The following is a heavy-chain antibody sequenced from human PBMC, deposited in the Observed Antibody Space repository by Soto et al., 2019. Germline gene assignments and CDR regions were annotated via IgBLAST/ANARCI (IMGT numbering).Heavy chain of an antibody. CDR2: ISTDRGDT. CDR3: ARDDLNRGGKYFDY. J-gene: IGHJ4*02. V-gene: IGHV1-18*01. D-gene: IGHD2-15*01. CDR1: GYSFTTHD. Sequence: QVQLVQSGAEVKKPGASVKVSCKASGYSFTTHDITWLRQAPGKGLEWVGGISTDRGDTIYPQNLQGRVTMTTDSSTSTVYMELKNLRSDDTAVYYCARDDLNRGGKYFDYWGQGTLVTVSS.